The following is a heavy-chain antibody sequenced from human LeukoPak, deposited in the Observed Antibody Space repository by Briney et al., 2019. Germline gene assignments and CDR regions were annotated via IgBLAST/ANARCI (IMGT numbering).Heavy chain of an antibody. J-gene: IGHJ5*02. CDR2: IYYSGST. D-gene: IGHD3-3*01. V-gene: IGHV4-59*01. CDR3: ARDRYRATIFSGFDP. CDR1: GGSISSYY. Sequence: SETLSLTCTVSGGSISSYYWSWIRQPPGKGLEWIGYIYYSGSTNYNPSLKSRVTISVDTSKNQFSLKLSSVTAADTAVYYCARDRYRATIFSGFDPWGQGTLVTVSS.